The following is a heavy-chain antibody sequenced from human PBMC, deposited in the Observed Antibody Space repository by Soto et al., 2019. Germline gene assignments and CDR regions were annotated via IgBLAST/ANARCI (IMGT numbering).Heavy chain of an antibody. Sequence: GGSLRLSCAASGFSFSSFGMNWVRQAPGKGLEWVSYISYDSSKPTYYADSVKGRFTISRDNSKKSLYLQMNSLRAEDTAVYYCAKTERRGGDYYYYGMDVWGQGTTVTV. CDR1: GFSFSSFG. CDR2: ISYDSSKPT. J-gene: IGHJ6*02. CDR3: AKTERRGGDYYYYGMDV. V-gene: IGHV3-48*01. D-gene: IGHD2-21*01.